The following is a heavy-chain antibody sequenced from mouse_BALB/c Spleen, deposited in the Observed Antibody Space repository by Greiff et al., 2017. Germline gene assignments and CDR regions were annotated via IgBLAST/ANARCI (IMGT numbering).Heavy chain of an antibody. CDR2: ISYSGST. D-gene: IGHD1-3*01. CDR1: GYSITSDYA. CDR3: ARNNYDDYAMDY. J-gene: IGHJ4*01. V-gene: IGHV3-2*02. Sequence: EVKLMESGPGLVKPSQSLSLTCTVTGYSITSDYAWNWIRQFPGNKLEWMGYISYSGSTSYNPSLKSRISITRDTSKNQFFLQLNSVTTEDTATYYCARNNYDDYAMDYWGQGTSVTVSS.